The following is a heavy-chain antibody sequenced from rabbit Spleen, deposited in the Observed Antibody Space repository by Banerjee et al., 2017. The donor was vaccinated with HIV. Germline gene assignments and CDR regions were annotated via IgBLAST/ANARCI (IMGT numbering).Heavy chain of an antibody. V-gene: IGHV1S40*01. CDR1: GFEFSSYG. CDR2: ISAATGKP. J-gene: IGHJ3*01. CDR3: ARGLTGVIGWNFGW. Sequence: QSLEESGGGLVQPGGSLKLSCKASGFEFSSYGVSWVRQAPGKGLEWIACISAATGKPVYATWAKGRFTISRTSSTTVTLRMTSLTTADTATYFCARGLTGVIGWNFGWWGQGTLVTVS. D-gene: IGHD4-1*01.